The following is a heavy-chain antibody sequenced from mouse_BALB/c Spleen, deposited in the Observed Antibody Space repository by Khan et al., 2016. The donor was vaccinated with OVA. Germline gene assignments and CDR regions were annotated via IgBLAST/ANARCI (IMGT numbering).Heavy chain of an antibody. D-gene: IGHD1-1*01. CDR2: INPSNGYT. CDR1: GYTFTSYT. Sequence: QVQLQQSGAELARPGASVKMSCKASGYTFTSYTIHWIKLRPGQGLEWIGYINPSNGYTNYNQKFKDKATLTADKSSTTAYMQLSSLTSDDSAVYNCVRDGYYDGSDGWFAYWGQGTLVTVSA. V-gene: IGHV1-4*01. J-gene: IGHJ3*01. CDR3: VRDGYYDGSDGWFAY.